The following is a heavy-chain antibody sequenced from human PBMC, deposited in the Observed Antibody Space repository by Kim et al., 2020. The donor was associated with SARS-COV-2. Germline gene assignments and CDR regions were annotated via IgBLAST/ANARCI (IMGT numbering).Heavy chain of an antibody. CDR2: MNPNSGNT. D-gene: IGHD4-17*01. J-gene: IGHJ4*02. Sequence: ASVKVSCKASGYTFTSYDINWVRQATGQGLEWMGWMNPNSGNTGYAQKFQGRVTMTRNTSISTAYMELSSLRSEDTAVYYCARVPFLYGDYDRRGPYYFDYWGQGTLVTVSS. CDR3: ARVPFLYGDYDRRGPYYFDY. CDR1: GYTFTSYD. V-gene: IGHV1-8*01.